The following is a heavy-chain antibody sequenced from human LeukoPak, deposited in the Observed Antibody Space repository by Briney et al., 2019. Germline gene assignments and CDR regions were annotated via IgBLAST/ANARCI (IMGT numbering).Heavy chain of an antibody. D-gene: IGHD1-14*01. CDR2: INPNTGDS. CDR3: ATLVSGIDY. J-gene: IGHJ4*02. Sequence: VASVKVSCKASGYTFTGYYMHWVRQSPGQGLEWLGRINPNTGDSSYAQKFQGRVTMTSDTPTTTAYMELSRLNSDDTAVYHCATLVSGIDYWGQGTLVTVSS. V-gene: IGHV1-2*06. CDR1: GYTFTGYY.